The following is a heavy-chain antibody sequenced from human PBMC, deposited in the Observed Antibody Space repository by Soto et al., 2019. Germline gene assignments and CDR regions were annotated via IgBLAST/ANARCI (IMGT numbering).Heavy chain of an antibody. J-gene: IGHJ4*02. D-gene: IGHD3-16*01. Sequence: QVQLQESGPGLVKPSEPLSLTCTVSGFSITSYYWNWIRQPPGGGLEWLVYISYSGTTNYNPSLKSRVTISRDTSKNQFSLNLNSVTAADTAVYYCAKEHWGSFDFWGQGALVTVSS. CDR3: AKEHWGSFDF. CDR1: GFSITSYY. V-gene: IGHV4-59*01. CDR2: ISYSGTT.